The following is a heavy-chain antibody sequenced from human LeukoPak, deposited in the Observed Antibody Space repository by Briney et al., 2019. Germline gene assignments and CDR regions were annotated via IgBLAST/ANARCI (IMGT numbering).Heavy chain of an antibody. J-gene: IGHJ6*03. D-gene: IGHD2/OR15-2a*01. CDR2: IYYSGST. CDR3: AREIGYYMDV. Sequence: SETLSLTCTVSGGSISSYYWSWIRQPPGKGLEWIGYIYYSGSTNYNPSLKSRLNISLDTSKNQFSLKLSSVTAADTAVYYCAREIGYYMDVWGKGTTVTVSS. CDR1: GGSISSYY. V-gene: IGHV4-59*12.